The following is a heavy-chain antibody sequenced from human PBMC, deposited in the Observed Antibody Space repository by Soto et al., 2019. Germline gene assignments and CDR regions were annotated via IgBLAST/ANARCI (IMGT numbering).Heavy chain of an antibody. V-gene: IGHV3-30-3*01. CDR2: ISYDGSNK. D-gene: IGHD3-22*01. J-gene: IGHJ4*02. CDR3: ARDPLITMIVVVTPSYFDY. CDR1: GFTFSSYA. Sequence: GGSLRLSCAASGFTFSSYAMHWVRQAPGKGLEWVAVISYDGSNKYYADSVKGRFTISRDNSKNTLYLQMNSLRAEDTAVYYCARDPLITMIVVVTPSYFDYWGQGTLVTVSS.